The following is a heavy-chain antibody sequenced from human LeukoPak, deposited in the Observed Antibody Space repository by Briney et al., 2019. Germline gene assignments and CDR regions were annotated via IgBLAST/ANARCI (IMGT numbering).Heavy chain of an antibody. CDR1: GGSISSYY. CDR2: IYYSGST. Sequence: PSETLPLTGTGYGGSISSYYWSWIRQPPGKELEWIGYIYYSGSTNYNPSLKRRVTISVDTSKNQFSLKLSSVTAADTAVYYCARVGTIAARGIWFDPWGQGTLVTVSS. CDR3: ARVGTIAARGIWFDP. D-gene: IGHD6-6*01. V-gene: IGHV4-59*01. J-gene: IGHJ5*02.